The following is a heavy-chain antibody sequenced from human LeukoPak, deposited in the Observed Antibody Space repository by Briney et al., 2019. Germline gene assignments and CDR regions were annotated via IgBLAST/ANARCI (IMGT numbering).Heavy chain of an antibody. Sequence: SETLSLTCTVSGDSVSSGNYYLSWVRQPPGKGLDWITYMSPSGTTKYNPSLKSRVTTSVDTSRTQFSLRLSSVTAADTAVYYCARGQDDRSGTFDYWGQGILVTVSS. J-gene: IGHJ4*02. CDR3: ARGQDDRSGTFDY. V-gene: IGHV4-61*01. D-gene: IGHD3-22*01. CDR2: MSPSGTT. CDR1: GDSVSSGNYY.